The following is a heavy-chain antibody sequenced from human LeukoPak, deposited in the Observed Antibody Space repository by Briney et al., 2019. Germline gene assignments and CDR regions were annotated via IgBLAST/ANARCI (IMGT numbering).Heavy chain of an antibody. CDR3: ARYITIFGVVTYTHMDV. J-gene: IGHJ6*03. Sequence: ASVKVSCKASGYTFTGYYIPWVRRAPGQGLEWMGWINPNSGGTNYAQKFQGRVTMTRDTSISTAYMELSRLRSDDTAVYYCARYITIFGVVTYTHMDVWGNGTTVTVSS. V-gene: IGHV1-2*02. D-gene: IGHD3-3*01. CDR2: INPNSGGT. CDR1: GYTFTGYY.